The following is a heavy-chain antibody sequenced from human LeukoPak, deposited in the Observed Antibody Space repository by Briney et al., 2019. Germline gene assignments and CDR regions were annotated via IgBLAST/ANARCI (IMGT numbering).Heavy chain of an antibody. J-gene: IGHJ5*02. CDR3: AKGAEIDP. Sequence: PGGSLRLSRAASGFNFNNFAMSWVRQAPGKGLEWLSAMTGPADTTYYAESVKGRFTISRDYSKSMVFLQMNSLRVEDTAIYYCAKGAEIDPWGQGTLVTVSS. CDR1: GFNFNNFA. V-gene: IGHV3-23*01. CDR2: MTGPADTT.